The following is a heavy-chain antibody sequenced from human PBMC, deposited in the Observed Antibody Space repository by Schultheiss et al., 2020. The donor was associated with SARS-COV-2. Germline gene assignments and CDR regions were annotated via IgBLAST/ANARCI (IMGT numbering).Heavy chain of an antibody. Sequence: GGSLRLSCAASGFTFSSYGMHWVRQAPGKGLEWVAVIWYDGSNKYYADSVKGRFTISRDNSKNTLYLQMGSLRAEDMAVYYCARVGHYYDSSGYYYWGQGTLVTVSS. CDR3: ARVGHYYDSSGYYY. CDR1: GFTFSSYG. V-gene: IGHV3-33*08. J-gene: IGHJ4*02. CDR2: IWYDGSNK. D-gene: IGHD3-22*01.